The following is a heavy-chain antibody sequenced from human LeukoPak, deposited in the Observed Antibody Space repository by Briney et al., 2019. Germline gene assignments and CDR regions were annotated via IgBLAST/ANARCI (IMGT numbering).Heavy chain of an antibody. CDR3: ARFASSSWYFYYYGMDV. D-gene: IGHD6-13*01. Sequence: SETLSLTCNVSGGSISSYYWSWIRQPPGKGLEWIGYIYYSGSTNYNPSLKSRVTISVDTSKNQFSLKLSSVTAADTAVYYCARFASSSWYFYYYGMDVWGQGTTVTVSS. CDR1: GGSISSYY. CDR2: IYYSGST. V-gene: IGHV4-59*08. J-gene: IGHJ6*02.